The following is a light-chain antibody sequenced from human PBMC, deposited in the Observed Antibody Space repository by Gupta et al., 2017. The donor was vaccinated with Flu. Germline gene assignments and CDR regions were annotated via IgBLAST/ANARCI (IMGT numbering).Light chain of an antibody. CDR1: QSLLHSNGYNY. CDR3: MQALQTPRT. J-gene: IGKJ1*01. Sequence: VTPGEPASISCRSSQSLLHSNGYNYLDWYLQKPGQSPQLLIYLGSNRASGVPDRFSGSGSGTDFTLKISRVEAEDAGVYYCMQALQTPRTFGQGTKVEIK. CDR2: LGS. V-gene: IGKV2-28*01.